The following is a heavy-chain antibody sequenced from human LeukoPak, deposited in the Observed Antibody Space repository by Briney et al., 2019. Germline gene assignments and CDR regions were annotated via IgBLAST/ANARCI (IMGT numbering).Heavy chain of an antibody. D-gene: IGHD3-22*01. CDR3: ARAPYYYDSSGYYCEGYFDY. Sequence: SVKVSCKASGGTFSSYAISWVRQAPGQGLEWMGGIIPIFGTANYAQKFQGRVTVTADESTSTAYMELSSLRSEDTAVYYCARAPYYYDSSGYYCEGYFDYWGQGTLVTVSS. V-gene: IGHV1-69*13. J-gene: IGHJ4*02. CDR1: GGTFSSYA. CDR2: IIPIFGTA.